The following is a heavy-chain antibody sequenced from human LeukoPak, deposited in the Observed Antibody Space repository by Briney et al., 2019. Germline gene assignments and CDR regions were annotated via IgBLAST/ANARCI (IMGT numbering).Heavy chain of an antibody. Sequence: GGSLRLSCAASGFTFSSYWMSWVRQAPGKGLEWVANIKQDGSEKYYVDSVKGRFTISRDNAKNSLYLQMNSLRAEDTAVYYCATGNYDFWSGYPYYFDYWGQGTLVTVSS. D-gene: IGHD3-3*01. CDR3: ATGNYDFWSGYPYYFDY. V-gene: IGHV3-7*01. CDR1: GFTFSSYW. CDR2: IKQDGSEK. J-gene: IGHJ4*02.